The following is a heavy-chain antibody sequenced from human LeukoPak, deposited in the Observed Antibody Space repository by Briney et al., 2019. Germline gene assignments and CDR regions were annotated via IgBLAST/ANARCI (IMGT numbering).Heavy chain of an antibody. Sequence: GGSLRLSCVASGFTFSSYSMNWVRQAPGKGLEWVSSISSSSSYIYYADSVKGRFTISRDNAKNSLYLQMNSLRAEDTAVYYCARGRGTVTGTGGYFFDYWGQGTLVTVSS. V-gene: IGHV3-21*04. CDR3: ARGRGTVTGTGGYFFDY. D-gene: IGHD6-19*01. J-gene: IGHJ4*02. CDR1: GFTFSSYS. CDR2: ISSSSSYI.